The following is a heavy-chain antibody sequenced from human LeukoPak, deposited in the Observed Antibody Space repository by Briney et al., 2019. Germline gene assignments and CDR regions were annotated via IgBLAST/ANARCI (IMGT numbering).Heavy chain of an antibody. Sequence: PSQTLSLTCTVSGGSISSGGYYWSWIRQHPGKGLEWIGYIYYSGSTYYNPSLKSRVTISVDTPKNQFSLKLSSVTAADTAVYYCARAVVRGVIYFDYWGQGTLVTVSS. CDR1: GGSISSGGYY. V-gene: IGHV4-31*03. CDR2: IYYSGST. D-gene: IGHD3-10*01. CDR3: ARAVVRGVIYFDY. J-gene: IGHJ4*02.